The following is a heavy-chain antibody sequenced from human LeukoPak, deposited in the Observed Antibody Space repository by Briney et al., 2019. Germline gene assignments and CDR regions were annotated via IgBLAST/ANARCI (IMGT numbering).Heavy chain of an antibody. CDR1: GGSISSYY. CDR3: ARGFRSGYHIDY. V-gene: IGHV4-59*12. D-gene: IGHD5-12*01. CDR2: IYNSGST. J-gene: IGHJ4*02. Sequence: SETLSLTCTVSGGSISSYYWSWIRQPPGKGLEWIGYIYNSGSTNYNPSLKSRVTISMDTSKNQFSLKLSSVTAADTAVYYCARGFRSGYHIDYWGQGTLVTVSS.